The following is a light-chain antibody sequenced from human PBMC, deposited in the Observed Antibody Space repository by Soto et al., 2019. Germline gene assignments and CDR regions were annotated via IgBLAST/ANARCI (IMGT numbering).Light chain of an antibody. CDR2: DAS. CDR3: QQYSHWPLT. CDR1: QSVSSS. J-gene: IGKJ4*01. Sequence: ETVMTQSPATLSVSPGERATLSCRASQSVSSSLAWYQQKPGQAPRLLIYDASTRATDVPARFSGSGSGTEFTLTVSSLQSEDFAVYHCQQYSHWPLTFGGGTKV. V-gene: IGKV3-15*01.